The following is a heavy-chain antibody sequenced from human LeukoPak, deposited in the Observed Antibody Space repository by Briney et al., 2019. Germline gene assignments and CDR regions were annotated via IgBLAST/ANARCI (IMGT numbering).Heavy chain of an antibody. CDR2: ISSNSRDI. D-gene: IGHD2-15*01. V-gene: IGHV3-48*01. CDR1: GFSFSGNH. J-gene: IGHJ1*01. Sequence: GGSLRLSCAASGFSFSGNHMNWVRQAPGRGLEWVSYISSNSRDIYYADSVMGRFTISRDNIENTLYLQMNSLRAEDTAIYYCARDKCSGGTCYGYFQHWGQGTLVTVSS. CDR3: ARDKCSGGTCYGYFQH.